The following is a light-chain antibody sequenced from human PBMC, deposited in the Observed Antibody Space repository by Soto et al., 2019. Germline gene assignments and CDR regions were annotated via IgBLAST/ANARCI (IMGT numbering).Light chain of an antibody. CDR3: QQYNNFSYT. CDR2: DAS. Sequence: DIQMTQSPSTLSASVGDRVTITCRASQSISIWLAWYQQRPGKAPKLLIYDASFLQSGVPSRFSGSGSGTEFTLTISSLQPDDFATYHCQQYNNFSYTFGQGTKLEI. J-gene: IGKJ2*01. CDR1: QSISIW. V-gene: IGKV1-5*01.